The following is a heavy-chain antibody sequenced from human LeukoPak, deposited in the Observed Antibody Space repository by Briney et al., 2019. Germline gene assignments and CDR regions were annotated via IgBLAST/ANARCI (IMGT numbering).Heavy chain of an antibody. CDR2: IKPDGSVK. D-gene: IGHD3-10*01. J-gene: IGHJ3*02. Sequence: GRSLRLSCAASGFTFSTYWMSWVRQAPGKGLEWVANIKPDGSVKSYVDSVKGRFTISRDNAKNSLYLQMNSLRAEDTAVYYCARSGIVDAFDIWGQGTMVTVSS. CDR1: GFTFSTYW. V-gene: IGHV3-7*01. CDR3: ARSGIVDAFDI.